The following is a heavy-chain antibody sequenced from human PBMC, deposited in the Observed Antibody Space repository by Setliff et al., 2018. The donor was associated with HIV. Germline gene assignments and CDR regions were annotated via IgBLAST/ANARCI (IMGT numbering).Heavy chain of an antibody. V-gene: IGHV4-34*01. CDR2: INHSGST. Sequence: SETLSLTCAVYGGSFSGYYWSWIRQPPGKGLEWIGEINHSGSTNYNPSLKSRVTISVDTSKNQFSLKLSSVTAADTAVYYCARFGAARLFDYWGQGTLVTVSS. J-gene: IGHJ4*02. CDR1: GGSFSGYY. D-gene: IGHD6-6*01. CDR3: ARFGAARLFDY.